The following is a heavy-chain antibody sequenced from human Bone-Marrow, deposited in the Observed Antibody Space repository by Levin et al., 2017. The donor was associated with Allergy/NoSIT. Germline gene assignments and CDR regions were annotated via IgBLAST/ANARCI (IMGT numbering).Heavy chain of an antibody. CDR3: ARLGGLAAAGTDREAGFDY. V-gene: IGHV3-30-3*01. Sequence: GGSLRLSCAASGFTFSSYAMHWVRQAPGKGLEWVAVISYDGSNKYYADSVKGRFTISRDNSKNTLYLQMNSLRAEDTAVYYCARLGGLAAAGTDREAGFDYWGQGTLVTVSS. J-gene: IGHJ4*02. CDR1: GFTFSSYA. CDR2: ISYDGSNK. D-gene: IGHD6-13*01.